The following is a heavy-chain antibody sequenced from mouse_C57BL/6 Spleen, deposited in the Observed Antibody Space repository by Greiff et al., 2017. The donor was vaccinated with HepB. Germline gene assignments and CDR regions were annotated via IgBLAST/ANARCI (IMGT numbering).Heavy chain of an antibody. CDR2: IWSGGST. CDR1: GFSLTSYG. J-gene: IGHJ3*01. CDR3: ARSLYSNSAWFAY. D-gene: IGHD2-5*01. Sequence: QVQLKQSGPGLVQPSQSLSITCTVSGFSLTSYGVHWVRQSPGKGLEWLGVIWSGGSTDYNAAFISRLSISKDNSKSRVFFKMNSLQADDTAIYYCARSLYSNSAWFAYWGQGTLVTVSA. V-gene: IGHV2-2*01.